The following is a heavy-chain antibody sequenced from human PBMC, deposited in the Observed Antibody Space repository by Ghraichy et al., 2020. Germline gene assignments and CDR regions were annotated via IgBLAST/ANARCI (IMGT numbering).Heavy chain of an antibody. CDR3: ARERVWDPGYSSN. V-gene: IGHV3-48*02. Sequence: LSLTCAASGFTFSSYSMNWVRQAPGKGLEWVSYISSSSSTIYYADSVKGRFTISRDNAKNSLYLQMNSLRDEDTAVYYCARERVWDPGYSSNWGQGTLVTVSS. J-gene: IGHJ4*02. D-gene: IGHD6-13*01. CDR1: GFTFSSYS. CDR2: ISSSSSTI.